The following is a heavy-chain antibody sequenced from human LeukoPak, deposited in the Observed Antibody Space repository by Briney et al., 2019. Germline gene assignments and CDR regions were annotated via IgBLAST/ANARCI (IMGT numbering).Heavy chain of an antibody. CDR1: GFTFSSYG. Sequence: PGGTLRLSCAASGFTFSSYGMSWVRQAPGKGLEWVSAISGSGGSTYYADSVKGRFTISRDNSKNTLYLQVNSLRAEDTAVYYCAKGSDSSAWTLFDYWGQGTLVTVSS. CDR2: ISGSGGST. D-gene: IGHD3-22*01. CDR3: AKGSDSSAWTLFDY. J-gene: IGHJ4*02. V-gene: IGHV3-23*01.